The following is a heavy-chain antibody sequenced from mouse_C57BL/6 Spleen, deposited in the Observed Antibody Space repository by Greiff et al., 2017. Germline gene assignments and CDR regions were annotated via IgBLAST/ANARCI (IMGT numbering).Heavy chain of an antibody. D-gene: IGHD1-1*01. J-gene: IGHJ3*01. CDR2: IDPSDSYT. Sequence: QVQLQQPGAELVMPGASVKLSCKASGYTFTSYWMHWVKQRPGQGLEWIGEIDPSDSYTNYNQKFKGKSTLTVDKSSSTAYMQLSSLTSEDSAVYYCARRDYYGSSYLCAYWGQGTLVTVSA. V-gene: IGHV1-69*01. CDR3: ARRDYYGSSYLCAY. CDR1: GYTFTSYW.